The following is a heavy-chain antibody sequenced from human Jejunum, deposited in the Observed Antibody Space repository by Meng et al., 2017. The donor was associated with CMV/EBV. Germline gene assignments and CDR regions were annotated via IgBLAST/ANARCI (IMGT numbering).Heavy chain of an antibody. CDR3: ARDIQLYSYHYYGMDV. J-gene: IGHJ6*02. Sequence: TFSSYAMYWVRQAPGEGLEWVAVISYGGSDKYYADSVKGRFTISRDISKNSLYLQMNSLRAEDTALYYCARDIQLYSYHYYGMDVWGQGTTGTVSS. V-gene: IGHV3-30*04. CDR1: TFSSYA. D-gene: IGHD2-15*01. CDR2: ISYGGSDK.